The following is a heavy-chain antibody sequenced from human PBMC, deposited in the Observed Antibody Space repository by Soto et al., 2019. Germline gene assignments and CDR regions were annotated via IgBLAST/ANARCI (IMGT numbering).Heavy chain of an antibody. CDR3: ARDIAAADFDY. V-gene: IGHV1-3*01. J-gene: IGHJ4*02. Sequence: QVQLVQSGAEVKKPGASVKVSCKASGYTFTSYAMHWVRQAPGQRLEWMGWINAGNGNTKCSQKFQGRVTITRDTSASTAYMELSSLRSEDTAVYYCARDIAAADFDYWGQGTLVTVSS. CDR1: GYTFTSYA. CDR2: INAGNGNT. D-gene: IGHD6-6*01.